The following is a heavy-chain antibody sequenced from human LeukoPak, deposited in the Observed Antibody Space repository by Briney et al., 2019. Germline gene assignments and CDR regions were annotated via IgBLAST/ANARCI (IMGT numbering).Heavy chain of an antibody. V-gene: IGHV1-18*01. CDR3: ARSSDSANFDF. J-gene: IGHJ4*02. CDR1: GYTFTNYD. CDR2: ISPYNGKT. Sequence: ASVKVSWTASGYTFTNYDITWVRQAPGQGLEWMGWISPYNGKTDSAQKLQGRVTMTTDTSTSTAYMELRSLTSDDTAVYFCARSSDSANFDFWGQGTLVVVSS.